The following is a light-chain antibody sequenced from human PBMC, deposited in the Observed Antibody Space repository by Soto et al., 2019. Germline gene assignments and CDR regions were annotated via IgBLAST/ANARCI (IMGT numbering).Light chain of an antibody. J-gene: IGKJ2*01. CDR3: QQYNIYSYT. V-gene: IGKV1-5*01. CDR1: QNINSW. CDR2: DAS. Sequence: DIPMTQSPSTLSASVGDRVTITCRASQNINSWLAWYQQKPGKAPKLLIYDASSLESGVPSRFSGSGSGTEFTLTISSLQPDDFATYYCQQYNIYSYTFGQGTKLEIK.